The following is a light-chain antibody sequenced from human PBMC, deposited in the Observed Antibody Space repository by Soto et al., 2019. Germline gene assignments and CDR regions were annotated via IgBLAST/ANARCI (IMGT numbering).Light chain of an antibody. Sequence: QSALTQPRSVSGSPGQSVTISCTGTSSDVGGYNYVSWYQQHPGKAPKVIIYDVSKRPSGVPDRFSGSKSGNTASLTISGLQADDDADYYCCSYAGSYTVVFGGGNKLTVL. V-gene: IGLV2-11*01. J-gene: IGLJ2*01. CDR3: CSYAGSYTVV. CDR2: DVS. CDR1: SSDVGGYNY.